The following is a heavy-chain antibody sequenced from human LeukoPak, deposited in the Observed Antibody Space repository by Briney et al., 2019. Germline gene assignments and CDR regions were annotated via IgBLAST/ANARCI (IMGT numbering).Heavy chain of an antibody. CDR1: GYTLTELS. Sequence: ASVKVSCKVSGYTLTELSMHWVRQAPGKGLEWMGGFDPEDGETIYAQKFQGRVTMTEDTSTDTAYMELSSLRSEDTAVYYCATLLPEAAAGPPGWFDPWGQGTLVTVSS. J-gene: IGHJ5*02. V-gene: IGHV1-24*01. CDR2: FDPEDGET. CDR3: ATLLPEAAAGPPGWFDP. D-gene: IGHD6-13*01.